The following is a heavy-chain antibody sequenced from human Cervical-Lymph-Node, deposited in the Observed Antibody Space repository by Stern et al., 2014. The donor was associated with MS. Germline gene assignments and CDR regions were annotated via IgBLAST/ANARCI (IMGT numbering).Heavy chain of an antibody. CDR3: ATDYYFGMDV. CDR2: IWYDGTEK. Sequence: VQLLESGGGVVQPGRSLRLSCAASGFTFSTYGMHWVRQAPGKGLEWVSVIWYDGTEKYYADSVKGRFTVSRDNSQNTLYLQMNSLRAEDTAVYFCATDYYFGMDVWGQGTTVTVSS. V-gene: IGHV3-33*01. J-gene: IGHJ6*02. CDR1: GFTFSTYG.